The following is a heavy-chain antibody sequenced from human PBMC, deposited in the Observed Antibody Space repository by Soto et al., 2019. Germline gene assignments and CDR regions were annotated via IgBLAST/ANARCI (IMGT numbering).Heavy chain of an antibody. J-gene: IGHJ5*02. V-gene: IGHV3-30-3*01. D-gene: IGHD1-1*01. Sequence: GGTLRLSCAASGFTFSSYAMHWGRQAPGKGLEWVAVISYDRNKKYYADSVKGRFTISRDNSKNTLYLQMNSLRAEDTAVYYCATELDVNNSFDPWGQGTLVTVSS. CDR2: ISYDRNKK. CDR1: GFTFSSYA. CDR3: ATELDVNNSFDP.